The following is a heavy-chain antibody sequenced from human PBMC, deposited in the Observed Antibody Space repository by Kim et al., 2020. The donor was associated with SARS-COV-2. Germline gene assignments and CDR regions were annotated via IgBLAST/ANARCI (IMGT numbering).Heavy chain of an antibody. CDR1: GFTFSNYA. Sequence: GGSLRLSCAASGFTFSNYAMNWVRQAPGKGLEWVSAISGAGGSTYYADSVKGRFTISRDNTKNTLYLQMNSLRAEDTAVYYCTIMSNHWGQGTQVTDSA. V-gene: IGHV3-23*01. J-gene: IGHJ5*02. CDR3: TIMSNH. D-gene: IGHD3-10*02. CDR2: ISGAGGST.